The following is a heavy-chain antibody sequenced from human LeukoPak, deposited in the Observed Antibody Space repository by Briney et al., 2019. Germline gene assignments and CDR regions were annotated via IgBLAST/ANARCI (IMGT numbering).Heavy chain of an antibody. V-gene: IGHV3-23*01. CDR3: AKDNVVVPAAIDY. J-gene: IGHJ4*02. D-gene: IGHD2-2*01. CDR2: ISGSGGST. CDR1: GFTFSSYA. Sequence: GGSLRFSCAASGFTFSSYAMSWVRQAPGKGLEWVSAISGSGGSTYYADSVKGRFTISRDNSKNTLYLQMNSLRAEDTAVYYCAKDNVVVPAAIDYWGQGTLVTVSS.